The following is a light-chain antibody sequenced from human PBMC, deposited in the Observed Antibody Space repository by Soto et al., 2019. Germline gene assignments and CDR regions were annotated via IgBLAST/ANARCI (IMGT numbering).Light chain of an antibody. V-gene: IGLV1-44*01. Sequence: QSALTQPPSASGTPGQRVTISCPGGRSNIGSNTVNWYQQLPGTAPKLLMYSNNQRPSGVPDRFSGSKSGTSASLDISGLQSEDESDYYCATWDLRLSPYLFCTGTKLAVL. J-gene: IGLJ1*01. CDR1: RSNIGSNT. CDR2: SNN. CDR3: ATWDLRLSPYL.